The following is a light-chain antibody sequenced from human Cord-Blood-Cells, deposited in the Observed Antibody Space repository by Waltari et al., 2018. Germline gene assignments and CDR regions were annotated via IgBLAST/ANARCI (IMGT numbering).Light chain of an antibody. CDR3: QQYYSTPPT. V-gene: IGKV4-1*01. Sequence: DIVMTQSPDSLAVSLGERATINCKSSQSVLHSAKNKNSLAWYQEKPGQPAKLLIYWAAPRESGDPDRCSGSGSGTDVTLTISRRQAEGVAVYDCQQYYSTPPTFGGGTKVEIK. J-gene: IGKJ4*01. CDR1: QSVLHSAKNKNS. CDR2: WAA.